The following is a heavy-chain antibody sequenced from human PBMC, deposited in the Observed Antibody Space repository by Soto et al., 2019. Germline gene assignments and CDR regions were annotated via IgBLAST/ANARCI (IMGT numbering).Heavy chain of an antibody. CDR1: GFALSTYS. Sequence: EVQLVESGGRLVTPGGSLRLSCAASGFALSTYSIGWVRQAPGKGLEWVSFTFNFDGSLYYADSVKGRFAISRDNAKNSVYLQMNSLRAEDTAVYYCAREEGYCGGGSCFRSAFDLWGQGTVVTVSS. V-gene: IGHV3-21*01. J-gene: IGHJ3*01. CDR3: AREEGYCGGGSCFRSAFDL. CDR2: TFNFDGSL. D-gene: IGHD2-15*01.